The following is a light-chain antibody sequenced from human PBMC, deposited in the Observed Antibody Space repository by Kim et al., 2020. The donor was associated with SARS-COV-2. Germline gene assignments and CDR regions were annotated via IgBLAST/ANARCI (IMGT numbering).Light chain of an antibody. J-gene: IGKJ2*01. Sequence: SPGESATLSCRASQYVTNNFLAWYQQRPGQSPRLVIYGASAKAAGISDKFSGSGSGTDFTLTITRLEPEDSAVYYCQQYATSPPYTFGQGTKLEIK. V-gene: IGKV3-20*01. CDR3: QQYATSPPYT. CDR1: QYVTNNF. CDR2: GAS.